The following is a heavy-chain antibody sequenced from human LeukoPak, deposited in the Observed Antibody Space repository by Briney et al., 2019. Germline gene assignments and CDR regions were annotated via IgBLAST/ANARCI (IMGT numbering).Heavy chain of an antibody. D-gene: IGHD3-10*01. CDR2: IIHGRLI. Sequence: SGTLFPTCAVHGGSFTGTYWSWSRKRPEKGLGRCGEIIHGRLIKYEPSPKSRVTISVDTSKNQLSQKLSSLTAADTAVYYCAESPAYGSGSNAYYFDYWGQGTLVTVSS. CDR1: GGSFTGTY. J-gene: IGHJ4*02. CDR3: AESPAYGSGSNAYYFDY. V-gene: IGHV4-34*12.